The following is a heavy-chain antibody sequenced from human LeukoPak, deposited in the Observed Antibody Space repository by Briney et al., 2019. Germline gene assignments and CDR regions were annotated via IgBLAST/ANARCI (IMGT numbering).Heavy chain of an antibody. CDR2: ISGSGGST. D-gene: IGHD3-10*01. J-gene: IGHJ4*02. V-gene: IGHV3-23*01. CDR3: AKERGYHGSGSYYTDY. Sequence: GGSLRLSCAASGFTFSSYAMSWVRQAPGKGLEWVSTISGSGGSTCYADSVKGRFTISRDNSKNTLYLQMNSLRAEDTAVYYCAKERGYHGSGSYYTDYWGQGTLVTVSS. CDR1: GFTFSSYA.